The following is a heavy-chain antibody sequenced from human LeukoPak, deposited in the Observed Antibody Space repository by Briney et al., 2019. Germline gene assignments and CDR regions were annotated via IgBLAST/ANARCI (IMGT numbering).Heavy chain of an antibody. CDR2: VYYSGST. J-gene: IGHJ4*02. V-gene: IGHV4-59*08. Sequence: PSETLSLTCSVSGGSISSYYWSFIRQPPGKGLEWIGYVYYSGSTNYNPSLESRVTISVDTSKNQFSLKLSSVTAADTAVYYCARHYISGYFFDYWGQGTLVTVSS. CDR1: GGSISSYY. D-gene: IGHD1-14*01. CDR3: ARHYISGYFFDY.